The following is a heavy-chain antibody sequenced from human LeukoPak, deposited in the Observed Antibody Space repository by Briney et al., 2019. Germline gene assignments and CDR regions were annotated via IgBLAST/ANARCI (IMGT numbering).Heavy chain of an antibody. CDR1: GGSISSYY. CDR3: AREMFVATDGSFDY. Sequence: SETLSLTCTVSGGSISSYYWSGIRQPAGKGLEWIGRIYISGSTNYNPSHNSPVTMSVDTSKNQFSLNLSSVTAAETAVYYCAREMFVATDGSFDYWGQGTLVTVSS. J-gene: IGHJ4*02. CDR2: IYISGST. V-gene: IGHV4-4*07. D-gene: IGHD5-12*01.